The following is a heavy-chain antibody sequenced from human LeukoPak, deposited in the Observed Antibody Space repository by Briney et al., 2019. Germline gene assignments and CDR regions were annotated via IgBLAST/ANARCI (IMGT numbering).Heavy chain of an antibody. CDR2: IIAIVGTA. CDR1: GYTFTSYG. Sequence: SVRVSCTASGYTFTSYGISWVRQAPGQGLEWMGGIIAIVGTANYAQKFQGRVTITADESTSTAYMQLNSLRSEDTAVYYCARVVTPRCCSTTSCYWKGWFDPWGQGTLVTVSS. D-gene: IGHD2-2*01. V-gene: IGHV1-69*13. J-gene: IGHJ5*02. CDR3: ARVVTPRCCSTTSCYWKGWFDP.